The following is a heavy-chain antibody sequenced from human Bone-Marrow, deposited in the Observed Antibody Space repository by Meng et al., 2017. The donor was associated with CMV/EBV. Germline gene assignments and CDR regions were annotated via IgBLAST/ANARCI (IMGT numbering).Heavy chain of an antibody. CDR2: ISYDGTKK. V-gene: IGHV3-30*04. CDR1: GFTFSSYA. D-gene: IGHD1-26*01. J-gene: IGHJ6*02. CDR3: ARDRQWELPGDYYYGMDV. Sequence: GESLKISCAGSGFTFSSYAMHWVRQAPGKGLEWVAVISYDGTKKYYEDSVKGRFIVSRDNSKNTLFLQMNSLRAEDTAVYYCARDRQWELPGDYYYGMDVWGHGTTVTVSS.